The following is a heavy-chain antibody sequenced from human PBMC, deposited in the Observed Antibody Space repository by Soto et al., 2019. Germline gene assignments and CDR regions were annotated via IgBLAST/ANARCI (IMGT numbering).Heavy chain of an antibody. Sequence: EVQLVESGGGLVQPGGSLRLSCAASGFTVSSNYMSWVRQAPGKGLEWVSVIYSGGSTYYADSVKGRFTISRDNSKNTLYLQMNSLRAEDTAVYYCAREELPRDYGDYGGGWFDPWGQGTLVTVSS. CDR1: GFTVSSNY. J-gene: IGHJ5*02. CDR3: AREELPRDYGDYGGGWFDP. CDR2: IYSGGST. D-gene: IGHD4-17*01. V-gene: IGHV3-66*01.